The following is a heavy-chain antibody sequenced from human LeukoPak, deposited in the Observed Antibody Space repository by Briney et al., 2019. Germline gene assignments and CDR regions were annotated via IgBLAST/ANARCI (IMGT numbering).Heavy chain of an antibody. CDR2: LSGSGATT. Sequence: PGGSLSLSCAASGFTFSSYAMSWVRQAPGKGLEWVSALSGSGATTYYADSVKGRFTISRDNSQNTLYLQMNSLRAEDTAVYYCAKPWSTTNIVATAFDSWGQGTLVTVSS. CDR1: GFTFSSYA. CDR3: AKPWSTTNIVATAFDS. J-gene: IGHJ4*02. D-gene: IGHD1-26*01. V-gene: IGHV3-23*01.